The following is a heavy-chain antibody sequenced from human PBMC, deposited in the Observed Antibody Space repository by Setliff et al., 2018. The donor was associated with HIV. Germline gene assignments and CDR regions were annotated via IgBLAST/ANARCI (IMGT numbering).Heavy chain of an antibody. CDR3: ARDRIEVVVDGPHDVFDV. Sequence: PSETLSLTCTVSGGSISSDNYYWSWIRQPAGKGLEWIGRMYTSGSTNYNPSLKSRVTISVDTSKRQFFPKLTSLSAADTAVYYCARDRIEVVVDGPHDVFDVWGRGTTVTVSS. D-gene: IGHD2-15*01. CDR2: MYTSGST. V-gene: IGHV4-61*02. CDR1: GGSISSDNYY. J-gene: IGHJ3*01.